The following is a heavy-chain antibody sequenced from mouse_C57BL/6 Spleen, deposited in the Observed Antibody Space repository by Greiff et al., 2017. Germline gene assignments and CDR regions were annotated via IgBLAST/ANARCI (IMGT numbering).Heavy chain of an antibody. D-gene: IGHD1-2*01. V-gene: IGHV1-72*01. CDR2: FDPNSGGT. CDR1: GYTFTSYW. Sequence: QVQLQQPGAELVKPGASVKLSCKASGYTFTSYWMHWVKQRPGRGLEWIGRFDPNSGGTKYNEKFKSKATLTVDKPSSTAYMQLSSLTSEDSAVXYCATLPFLRPWYFEVWGTGTTVTVSS. CDR3: ATLPFLRPWYFEV. J-gene: IGHJ1*03.